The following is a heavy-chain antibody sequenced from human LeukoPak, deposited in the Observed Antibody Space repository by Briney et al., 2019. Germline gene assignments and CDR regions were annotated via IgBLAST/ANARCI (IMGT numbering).Heavy chain of an antibody. CDR2: IKSKADGGTI. V-gene: IGHV3-15*07. CDR1: GFTYSNAW. CDR3: TTGGKWLQSDY. Sequence: GGSLRLSCAASGFTYSNAWMNWVRQAPGKGLEWVGRIKSKADGGTIDYAAPVKGRFTISRDDSTNTLYLQMNSLKTEDTALYYCTTGGKWLQSDYWGQGTRVTVTS. J-gene: IGHJ4*02. D-gene: IGHD5-24*01.